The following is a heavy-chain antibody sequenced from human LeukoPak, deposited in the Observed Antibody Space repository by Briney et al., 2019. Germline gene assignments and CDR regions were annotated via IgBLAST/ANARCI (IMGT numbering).Heavy chain of an antibody. Sequence: PGGSLRLSCAASGFTLNTYNMNWIRQAPGKGLEWVSSISSSSNYIHYADSVKGRFTISRDNAKNSLYLQMNGLRAEDTAVYYCARDILHSNYIVDYWGRGTLVTVSS. CDR1: GFTLNTYN. J-gene: IGHJ4*02. V-gene: IGHV3-21*01. CDR2: ISSSSNYI. CDR3: ARDILHSNYIVDY. D-gene: IGHD4-11*01.